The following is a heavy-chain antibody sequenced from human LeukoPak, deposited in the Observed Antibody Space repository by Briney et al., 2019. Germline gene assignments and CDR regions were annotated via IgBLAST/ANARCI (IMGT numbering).Heavy chain of an antibody. CDR1: GFTFSDYY. CDR3: ASGDSSGLYYYYGMDV. J-gene: IGHJ6*02. Sequence: GGSLRLSCAASGFTFSDYYMSWIRQAPGKGLEWVSYISSSGSYTNYADSVKGRFTISRDNAKNSLYLQMNSLRAEDTAVYYCASGDSSGLYYYYGMDVWGQGTTVTVSS. V-gene: IGHV3-11*06. D-gene: IGHD3-22*01. CDR2: ISSSGSYT.